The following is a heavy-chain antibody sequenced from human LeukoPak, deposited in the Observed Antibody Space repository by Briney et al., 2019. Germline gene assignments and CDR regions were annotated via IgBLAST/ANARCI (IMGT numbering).Heavy chain of an antibody. CDR1: GYTFTGYY. J-gene: IGHJ4*02. CDR3: ARDRYSGYDYVFHY. D-gene: IGHD5-12*01. V-gene: IGHV1-2*02. Sequence: GASVKVSCKASGYTFTGYYMHWVRQAPGQGLEWMGWINPNSGGTNHAQKFQGRVTMTRDTSISTAYMELSRLRSDDTAVYYCARDRYSGYDYVFHYWGQGTLVTVSS. CDR2: INPNSGGT.